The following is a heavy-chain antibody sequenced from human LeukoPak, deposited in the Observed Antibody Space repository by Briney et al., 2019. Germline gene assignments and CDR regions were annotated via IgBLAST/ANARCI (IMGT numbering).Heavy chain of an antibody. CDR3: ASTRKHTVSYVY. CDR2: IYYSGST. J-gene: IGHJ4*02. CDR1: GGSISSYY. Sequence: SETLSLTCTVSGGSISSYYWGWIRQPPGKGLEWIGYIYYSGSTNYNPSLKSRVTISVDTSKNQFSLKLSSVTAADTAVYYCASTRKHTVSYVYWGQGTLVTVSS. D-gene: IGHD4-17*01. V-gene: IGHV4-59*08.